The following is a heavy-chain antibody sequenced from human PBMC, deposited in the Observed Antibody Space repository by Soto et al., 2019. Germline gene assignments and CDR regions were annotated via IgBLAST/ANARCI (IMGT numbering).Heavy chain of an antibody. J-gene: IGHJ6*03. CDR3: ARDGPTSGYSYFYMDV. D-gene: IGHD5-18*01. V-gene: IGHV1-2*04. Sequence: QVQLVQSGAEVKKPGASVKVSCKASGYTFTDYYIHWVRQAPGQGLEWMGWINPNSGGAYYAQNFQGWVTTTRDTSVNTAYMELIRLRSDDTAVYFCARDGPTSGYSYFYMDVWGRGTTVTVSS. CDR2: INPNSGGA. CDR1: GYTFTDYY.